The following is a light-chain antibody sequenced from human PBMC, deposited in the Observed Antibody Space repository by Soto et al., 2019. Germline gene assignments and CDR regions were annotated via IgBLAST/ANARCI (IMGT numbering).Light chain of an antibody. Sequence: VLTQSPYTLPLSPGERATLSCRASQGVSSRYLAWYQQKPGQAPRLLIYGASTRATGIPDRFSGSGSGTDFTLTISRLEREDSAVYYCQQYGSSPTWTFGQGTKVDIK. CDR1: QGVSSRY. CDR3: QQYGSSPTWT. V-gene: IGKV3-20*01. J-gene: IGKJ1*01. CDR2: GAS.